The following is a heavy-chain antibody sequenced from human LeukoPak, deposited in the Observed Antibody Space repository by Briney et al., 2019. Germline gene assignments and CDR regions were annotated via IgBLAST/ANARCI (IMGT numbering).Heavy chain of an antibody. CDR1: GYTLAELS. CDR2: INPNSGGT. Sequence: ASVKVSCKVSGYTLAELSMHWVRQAPGQGLEWMGWINPNSGGTNYAQKFQGRVTMTRDTSISTAYMELSRLRSDDTAVYYCAREREAARYYYYYMDVWGKGTTVTVSS. V-gene: IGHV1-2*02. D-gene: IGHD6-6*01. J-gene: IGHJ6*03. CDR3: AREREAARYYYYYMDV.